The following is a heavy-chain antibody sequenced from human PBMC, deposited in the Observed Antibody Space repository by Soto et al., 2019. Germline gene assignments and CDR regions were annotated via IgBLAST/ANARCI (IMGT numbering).Heavy chain of an antibody. D-gene: IGHD1-26*01. CDR3: ARGIRSAYGFDF. J-gene: IGHJ4*02. V-gene: IGHV3-74*01. CDR1: GFTFTDYW. CDR2: INGDGSST. Sequence: EVQLVESGGGLVKPGGSLRLSCAASGFTFTDYWIHWVRQVPGKGLVWVSRINGDGSSTNYADSVRGRFTISRDNAKNTVNLQMNSLRAEDTAVFYCARGIRSAYGFDFWGQGTLVTVSS.